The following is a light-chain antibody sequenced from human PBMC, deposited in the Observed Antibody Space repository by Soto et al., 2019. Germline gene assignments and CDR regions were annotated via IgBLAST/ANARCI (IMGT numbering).Light chain of an antibody. Sequence: DIQITPSPSTLSASLGDRVTITCRASESISRWLAWYQQKPGKAPKLLIHRASTLETGVPSRISGSGSGTDFTLTISNLQPDDFATYYCQQYKSYSPYTFGQGTKVDIK. CDR2: RAS. CDR1: ESISRW. CDR3: QQYKSYSPYT. V-gene: IGKV1-5*03. J-gene: IGKJ2*01.